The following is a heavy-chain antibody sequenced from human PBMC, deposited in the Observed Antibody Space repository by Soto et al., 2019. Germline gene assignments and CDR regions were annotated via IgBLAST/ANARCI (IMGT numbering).Heavy chain of an antibody. CDR2: IFHSGNT. Sequence: QLQLEESGSGMVKPSQTLSLTCAVSGGSINSGSYSWNWIRQPPGKGLEWIGYIFHSGNTYYNPSLKSRVTMSVDRSKNQFSLKLSSVTAADPAVYYCARLEMTSVTHFDYWGQGTLVTVSS. D-gene: IGHD4-17*01. CDR3: ARLEMTSVTHFDY. V-gene: IGHV4-30-2*01. CDR1: GGSINSGSYS. J-gene: IGHJ4*02.